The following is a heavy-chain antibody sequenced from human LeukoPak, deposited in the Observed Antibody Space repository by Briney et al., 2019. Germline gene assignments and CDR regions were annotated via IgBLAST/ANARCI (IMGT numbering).Heavy chain of an antibody. D-gene: IGHD2-8*01. CDR1: GGTFSSYA. CDR2: IIPIFGTA. CDR3: ARDCTNGVCGYFDY. J-gene: IGHJ4*02. V-gene: IGHV1-69*05. Sequence: ASVKVSCKASGGTFSSYAISWVRQAPGQGLEWMGGIIPIFGTANYAQKFQGRVTITTDESTSTAYMELSSLRSEDTAVYYCARDCTNGVCGYFDYWGQGTPVTVSS.